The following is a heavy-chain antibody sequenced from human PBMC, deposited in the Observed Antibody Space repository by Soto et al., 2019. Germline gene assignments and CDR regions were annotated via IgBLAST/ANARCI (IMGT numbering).Heavy chain of an antibody. CDR1: GGSISSSIYY. D-gene: IGHD2-15*01. CDR2: IYYSGST. Sequence: SEILSLTCTVSGGSISSSIYYWGWIRQPPGKGLERIGSIYYSGSTYYNPSLKSRVTISVDTSKNQFSLKLSSVTAADTAVYYCARIVVVGFYFDYWGQGTLVTVSS. J-gene: IGHJ4*02. CDR3: ARIVVVGFYFDY. V-gene: IGHV4-39*01.